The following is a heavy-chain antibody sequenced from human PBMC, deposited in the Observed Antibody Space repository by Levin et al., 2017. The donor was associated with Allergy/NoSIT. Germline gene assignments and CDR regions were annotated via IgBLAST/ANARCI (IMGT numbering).Heavy chain of an antibody. V-gene: IGHV3-30*18. CDR2: ISYDGSNK. CDR3: AKDRMYSSSWLDSIDY. J-gene: IGHJ4*02. CDR1: GFTFSSYG. Sequence: GGSLRLSCAASGFTFSSYGMHWVRQAPGKGLEWVAVISYDGSNKYYADSVKGRFTISRDNSKNTLYLQMNSLRAEDTAVYYCAKDRMYSSSWLDSIDYWGQGTLVTVSS. D-gene: IGHD6-13*01.